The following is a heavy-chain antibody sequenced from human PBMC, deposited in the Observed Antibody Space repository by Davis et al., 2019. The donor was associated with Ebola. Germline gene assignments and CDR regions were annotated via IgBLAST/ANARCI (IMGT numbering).Heavy chain of an antibody. Sequence: GESLKISCAASGFTFSSYAMSWVRQAPGKGLEWVSTLGTSADTYYADSVKGRFTISRDNSKNTLYLQMNSLRPEDTAVYYCARLDEDDYLTGPDYWGQGTLVTVSS. J-gene: IGHJ4*02. V-gene: IGHV3-23*01. CDR3: ARLDEDDYLTGPDY. CDR2: LGTSADT. D-gene: IGHD3-9*01. CDR1: GFTFSSYA.